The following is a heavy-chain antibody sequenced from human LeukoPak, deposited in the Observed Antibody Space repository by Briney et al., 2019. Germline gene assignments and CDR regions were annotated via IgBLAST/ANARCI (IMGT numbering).Heavy chain of an antibody. D-gene: IGHD5-18*01. Sequence: ASVKVSCKASGGTFSSYAISWVRQAPGQGLEWMGWINAGNGNTKYSQKFQGRVTITRDTSASTAYMELSSLRSEDTAVYYCARGRGYSYGNDAFDIWGQGTMVTVSS. V-gene: IGHV1-3*01. J-gene: IGHJ3*02. CDR1: GGTFSSYA. CDR3: ARGRGYSYGNDAFDI. CDR2: INAGNGNT.